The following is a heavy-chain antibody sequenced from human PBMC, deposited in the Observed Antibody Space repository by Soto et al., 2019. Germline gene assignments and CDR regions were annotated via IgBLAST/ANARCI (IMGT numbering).Heavy chain of an antibody. J-gene: IGHJ4*02. V-gene: IGHV1-18*01. CDR2: ISAYNGNT. CDR1: GYTFASYG. CDR3: ARDGDRGEAAVY. Sequence: QVQLVQSGAEVKKPGASVKVSCKASGYTFASYGISWVRQPPGQGLEWMGWISAYNGNTNYAQKLQARVTMTTDTAQSPAYTELRSPRCDDTAVYYCARDGDRGEAAVYWGQGTLVTVSS. D-gene: IGHD2-21*02.